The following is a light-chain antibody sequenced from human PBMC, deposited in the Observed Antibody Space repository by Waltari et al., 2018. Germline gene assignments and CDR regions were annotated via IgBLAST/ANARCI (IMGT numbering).Light chain of an antibody. CDR3: QSYDNSLSGSRV. V-gene: IGLV1-40*01. J-gene: IGLJ3*02. CDR2: GNN. Sequence: QSVLTQTPSVSGAPGQSVTISCTGSSSNIGAGYDVHWDQQLPGTAPKLLIYGNNNRPSGVPGRFSVSRSDTSASLAITGLQTEDEADYYCQSYDNSLSGSRVFGGGTRVTVL. CDR1: SSNIGAGYD.